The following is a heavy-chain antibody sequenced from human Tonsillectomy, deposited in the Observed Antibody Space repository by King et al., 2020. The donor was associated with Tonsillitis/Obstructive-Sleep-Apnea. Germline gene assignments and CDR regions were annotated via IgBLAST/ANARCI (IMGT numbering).Heavy chain of an antibody. V-gene: IGHV3-7*01. CDR1: GFTFSDYW. D-gene: IGHD3-22*01. CDR3: AREGRGSSGFDY. CDR2: IKQGGSEK. J-gene: IGHJ4*02. Sequence: VQLVESGGGLVQPGGSLRLSCAASGFTFSDYWLSWVRQAPGKGLEWVANIKQGGSEKHYVGSVKGRFTIYRDNAENSVYLQMNSLRAEDTAVYYCAREGRGSSGFDYWGQGTLVTVSS.